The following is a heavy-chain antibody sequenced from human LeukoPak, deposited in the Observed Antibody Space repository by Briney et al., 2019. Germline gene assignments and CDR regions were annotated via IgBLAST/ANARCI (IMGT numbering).Heavy chain of an antibody. CDR1: GGSFSAYY. CDR2: IYHDGNT. J-gene: IGHJ4*02. CDR3: ARLDISTAWYAFDY. Sequence: SETLSLTCAVYGGSFSAYYWSWIRQPPGKGLEWIGEIYHDGNTNYDPSLKSRVTVSVDTSNNHFSLKLSSVTAADTAVYYCARLDISTAWYAFDYWGQGTLVTVSS. D-gene: IGHD5-12*01. V-gene: IGHV4-34*01.